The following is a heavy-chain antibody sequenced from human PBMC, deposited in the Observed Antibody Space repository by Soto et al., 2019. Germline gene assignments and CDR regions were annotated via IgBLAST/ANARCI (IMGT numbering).Heavy chain of an antibody. J-gene: IGHJ6*02. CDR1: GGSISRYY. CDR3: ARSRRVWTTSGSYYGYSSYGMDV. CDR2: IYTSGST. D-gene: IGHD3-10*01. V-gene: IGHV4-4*07. Sequence: SETLSLTCTVSGGSISRYYWSWIRQPAGKGLEWIGRIYTSGSTNYNPSLKSRVTMSVDTSKNQFSLKLSSVTAADTAVYYCARSRRVWTTSGSYYGYSSYGMDVWGPGTTVTVSS.